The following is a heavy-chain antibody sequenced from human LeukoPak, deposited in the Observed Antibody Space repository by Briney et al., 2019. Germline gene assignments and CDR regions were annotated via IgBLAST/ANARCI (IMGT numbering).Heavy chain of an antibody. CDR1: GFTFSSYE. D-gene: IGHD3-10*01. CDR3: ARRTPSGRESKYFDY. J-gene: IGHJ4*02. Sequence: GGSLRLSCAASGFTFSSYEMNWVRQAPGKGLEWVSYISSSGGPIYYADSVKGRFTISRDNAKNSLYLQMNNLRAEDTAVYYCARRTPSGRESKYFDYWGQGTMVTVSS. V-gene: IGHV3-48*03. CDR2: ISSSGGPI.